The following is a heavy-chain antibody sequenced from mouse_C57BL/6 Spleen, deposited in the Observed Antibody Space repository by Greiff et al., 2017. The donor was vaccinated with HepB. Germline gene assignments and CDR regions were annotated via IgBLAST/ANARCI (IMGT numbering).Heavy chain of an antibody. CDR2: IHPNSGST. J-gene: IGHJ4*01. CDR1: GYTFTSYW. Sequence: QVQLQQPGAELVKPGASVKLSCKASGYTFTSYWMHWVKQRPGQGLEWIGMIHPNSGSTNYNEKFNSKATLTVDKSSSTAYMQLRSLTSEDSAVYYCARSRDYYYAMDYWGQGTSVTVSS. CDR3: ARSRDYYYAMDY. V-gene: IGHV1-64*01.